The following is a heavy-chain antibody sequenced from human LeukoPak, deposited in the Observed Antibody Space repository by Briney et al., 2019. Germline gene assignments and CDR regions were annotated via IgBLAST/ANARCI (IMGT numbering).Heavy chain of an antibody. CDR1: GGSISSYY. Sequence: PSETLSLTCTVSGGSISSYYWSWIRQPPGKGLEWIGYIYYSGSTNYNPSLKSRVTISEDTSKNQSSLKLSSVTAADTAVYYCARGVVVSQETWFDPWGQGTLVTVSS. CDR2: IYYSGST. CDR3: ARGVVVSQETWFDP. J-gene: IGHJ5*02. V-gene: IGHV4-59*01. D-gene: IGHD2-15*01.